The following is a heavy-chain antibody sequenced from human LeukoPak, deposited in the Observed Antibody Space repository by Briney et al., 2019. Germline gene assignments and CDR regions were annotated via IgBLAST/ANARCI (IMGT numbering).Heavy chain of an antibody. D-gene: IGHD5-12*01. CDR2: IKSKTDGGTT. CDR1: GFTFSSNY. Sequence: PGGSLRLSCAASGFTFSSNYMSWVRQAPGKGLEWVGRIKSKTDGGTTDYAAPVKGRFTISRDDSKNTLYLQMNSLKTEDTAVYYCTTDLRYSGYDFDYWGQGTLVTVSS. CDR3: TTDLRYSGYDFDY. V-gene: IGHV3-15*01. J-gene: IGHJ4*02.